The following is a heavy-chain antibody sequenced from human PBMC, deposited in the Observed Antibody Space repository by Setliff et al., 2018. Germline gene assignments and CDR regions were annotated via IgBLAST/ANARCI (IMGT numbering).Heavy chain of an antibody. J-gene: IGHJ5*02. CDR3: ARGYAARVGFGNWFDP. CDR2: IFHSGST. Sequence: SETLSLTCGVSGYSISSGHFWGWIRQPPGKGLEWLGNIFHSGSTYYNPTLNSRVTMSVDTSKNQFSLKLSSVTAADTAVFYCARGYAARVGFGNWFDPWGQGTLVTVSS. D-gene: IGHD6-6*01. CDR1: GYSISSGHF. V-gene: IGHV4-38-2*01.